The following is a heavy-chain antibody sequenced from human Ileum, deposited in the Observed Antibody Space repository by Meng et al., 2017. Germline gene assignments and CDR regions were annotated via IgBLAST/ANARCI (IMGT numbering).Heavy chain of an antibody. CDR2: IDLGGSP. CDR3: ARHGGYHFDS. D-gene: IGHD4-17*01. V-gene: IGHV4-4*02. Sequence: QVHLGESGGGVVQPGRSLRLSCAASGFTFSSYSMNWVRQAPGKGLEWIGQIDLGGSPNYNPSLRSRVIMSLDKSKNQFSLSLRSVAAADTAVYYCARHGGYHFDSWGQGALVTVSS. J-gene: IGHJ4*02. CDR1: GFTFSSYSM.